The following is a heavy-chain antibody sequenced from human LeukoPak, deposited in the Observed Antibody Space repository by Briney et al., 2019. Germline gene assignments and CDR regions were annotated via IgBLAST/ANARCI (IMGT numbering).Heavy chain of an antibody. Sequence: GGSLSLSCAVSGFTFSDHFLDWVRQAPGKGLEWVGRSRNKAKSYTTEYAASVKGRFTISRDDSKNSLYLQMNSLETDDTAVYYCVRVGSVSGSDYLDYWGQGTLVTVSS. J-gene: IGHJ4*02. V-gene: IGHV3-72*01. CDR1: GFTFSDHF. CDR3: VRVGSVSGSDYLDY. D-gene: IGHD6-19*01. CDR2: SRNKAKSYTT.